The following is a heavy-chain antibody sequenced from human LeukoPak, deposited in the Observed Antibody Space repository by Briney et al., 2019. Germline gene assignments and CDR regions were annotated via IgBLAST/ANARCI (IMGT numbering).Heavy chain of an antibody. D-gene: IGHD2-2*01. V-gene: IGHV3-48*03. CDR3: ARAGYCSSTSCPSHYYYGMDV. J-gene: IGHJ6*04. CDR1: GFTFSSYE. CDR2: ISSSGSTI. Sequence: PGGSLRLSCAASGFTFSSYEMNWVRQAPGKGLERVSYISSSGSTIYYADSVMGRFTISRDNAKNSLYLQMNSLRAEDTAVYYCARAGYCSSTSCPSHYYYGMDVWGKGTTVTVSS.